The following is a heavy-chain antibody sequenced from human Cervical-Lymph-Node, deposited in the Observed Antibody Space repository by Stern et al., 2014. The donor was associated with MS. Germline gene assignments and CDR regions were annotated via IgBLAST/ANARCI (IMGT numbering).Heavy chain of an antibody. CDR1: GFTFSSSS. J-gene: IGHJ4*02. CDR2: SSSGTDYI. Sequence: EAQLVESGGGLVKPGGSLRLSCAASGFTFSSSSMNWVRQAQGTALERVSSSSSGTDYIVFADSVKGRSTVSRDNAKNSLYLQMNGLIAEDTAVYYCAREVIAAAGYYFDYWGQGALVTVSS. V-gene: IGHV3-21*01. CDR3: AREVIAAAGYYFDY. D-gene: IGHD6-13*01.